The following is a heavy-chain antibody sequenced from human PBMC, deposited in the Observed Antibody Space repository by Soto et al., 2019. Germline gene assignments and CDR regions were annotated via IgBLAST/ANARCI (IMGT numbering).Heavy chain of an antibody. CDR3: SGLVIGDAFDD. D-gene: IGHD3-16*02. CDR2: XXTXXXXX. Sequence: GESLTLSCKASGYSFTSYWIVWVRQMPGKGLEWXGSXXTXXXXXRXXASFKGQVDISADKSISTAYPQWSSLKAVDSAMYYCSGLVIGDAFDDWGQGTLVTASS. J-gene: IGHJ4*02. CDR1: GYSFTSYW. V-gene: IGHV5-51*01.